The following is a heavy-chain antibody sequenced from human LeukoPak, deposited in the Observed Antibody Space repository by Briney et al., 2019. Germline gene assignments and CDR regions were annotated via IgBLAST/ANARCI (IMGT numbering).Heavy chain of an antibody. Sequence: PGGSLRLSCAASGFTFSSYAMHWVRQAPGKGLEWVAVISYDGSNKYYADSVKGRFTISRDNSKNTLYLQMNSLRAEDTAVYYCARDARTSCYTGDCWYFDLWGRGTLVTVSS. CDR1: GFTFSSYA. D-gene: IGHD2-2*02. CDR3: ARDARTSCYTGDCWYFDL. CDR2: ISYDGSNK. V-gene: IGHV3-30-3*01. J-gene: IGHJ2*01.